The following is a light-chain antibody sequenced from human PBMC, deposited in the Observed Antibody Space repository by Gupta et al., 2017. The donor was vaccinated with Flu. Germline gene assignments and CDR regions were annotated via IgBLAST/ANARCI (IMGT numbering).Light chain of an antibody. CDR1: QDVGRY. J-gene: IGKJ1*01. CDR3: QHKNYCPGT. V-gene: IGKV3-15*01. CDR2: GAS. Sequence: PAILSASAGESATLTCRASQDVGRYLDWYQQKAGQAPHLLIYGASSRDSGVPDRFSGSGYETEFTLTISRRQSEDFAIYYCQHKNYCPGTFGQGTTVEIE.